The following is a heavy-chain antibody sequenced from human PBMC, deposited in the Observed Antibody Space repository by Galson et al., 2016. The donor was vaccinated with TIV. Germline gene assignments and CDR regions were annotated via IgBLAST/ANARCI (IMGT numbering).Heavy chain of an antibody. CDR1: GATFNKYA. J-gene: IGHJ6*02. Sequence: SVKVSCKASGATFNKYAISWVRQAPGQGLEWMGGIIPIFGTANYAQKFQGRVTITADEFPSAAYMELNSLRSGDTAVYYCAGGSGDTYYHYFGMDVWGQGATVTVSS. CDR2: IIPIFGTA. CDR3: AGGSGDTYYHYFGMDV. D-gene: IGHD4-17*01. V-gene: IGHV1-69*13.